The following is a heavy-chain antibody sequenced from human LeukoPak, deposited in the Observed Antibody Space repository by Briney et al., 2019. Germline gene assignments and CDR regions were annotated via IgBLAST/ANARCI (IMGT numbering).Heavy chain of an antibody. V-gene: IGHV3-23*01. Sequence: GGSLRLSCAASGFTFSSYAMSWVRQAPGKGLEWVSAISGSGGSTYYADSVKGRFTISRDNSKNSLYLQMNSLRAEDTALYYCARDCSSTSCWDYWGQGTLVTVSS. D-gene: IGHD2-2*01. J-gene: IGHJ4*02. CDR2: ISGSGGST. CDR1: GFTFSSYA. CDR3: ARDCSSTSCWDY.